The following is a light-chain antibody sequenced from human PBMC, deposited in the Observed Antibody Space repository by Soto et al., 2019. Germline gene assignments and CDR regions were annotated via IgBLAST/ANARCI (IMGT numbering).Light chain of an antibody. CDR1: QDISSW. CDR2: AAS. CDR3: QQANSFPFT. Sequence: DIQMTQSPSSVSASVGDRVTISCRASQDISSWLAWYQQKPGKAPKLLIYAASSLESGVPSRFSGSGSGTDFTLTISSLQPEDFATYYCQQANSFPFTFGQGTRLEIK. V-gene: IGKV1-12*02. J-gene: IGKJ5*01.